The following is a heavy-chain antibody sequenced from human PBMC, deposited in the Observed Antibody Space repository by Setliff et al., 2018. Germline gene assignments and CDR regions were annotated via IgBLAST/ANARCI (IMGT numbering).Heavy chain of an antibody. J-gene: IGHJ6*03. D-gene: IGHD3-10*01. V-gene: IGHV3-11*05. CDR2: ISSSSSYT. CDR3: ARDSVTMVRGVIRSYYYYYMDV. Sequence: GGSLRLSCAASGFTFSDYYMSWIRQAPGKGLEWVSYISSSSSYTNYADSVKGRFTISRDSAKNSLYLQMNSLRAEDTAVYYCARDSVTMVRGVIRSYYYYYMDVWGKGTTVTVSS. CDR1: GFTFSDYY.